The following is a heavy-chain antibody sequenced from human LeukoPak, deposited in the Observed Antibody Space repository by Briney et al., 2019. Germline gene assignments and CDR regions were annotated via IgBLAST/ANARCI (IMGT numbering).Heavy chain of an antibody. D-gene: IGHD2-2*01. CDR3: ARGEIVVVPAAMDYYYYMDV. CDR1: GGSFSGYY. CDR2: INHSGST. J-gene: IGHJ6*03. V-gene: IGHV4-34*01. Sequence: SETLSLTCAVYGGSFSGYYWSWIRQPPGKGLEWIGEINHSGSTNYNPSLKSRVTRSVDTSKNQFSLKLSSVTAADTAVYYCARGEIVVVPAAMDYYYYMDVWGKGTTVTISS.